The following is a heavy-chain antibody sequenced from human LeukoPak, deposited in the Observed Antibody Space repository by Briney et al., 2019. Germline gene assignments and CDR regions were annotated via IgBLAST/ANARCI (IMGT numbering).Heavy chain of an antibody. CDR2: IYYSGST. Sequence: PSETLSLTCTVSGGSISSGSYYWSWIRQPPGKGLEWIGYIYYSGSTNYNPSLKSRVTISVDTSKNQFSLKLSSVTAADTAVYYCARGRRGGSYYFDYWGRGTLVTVSS. V-gene: IGHV4-61*01. CDR3: ARGRRGGSYYFDY. J-gene: IGHJ4*02. D-gene: IGHD1-26*01. CDR1: GGSISSGSYY.